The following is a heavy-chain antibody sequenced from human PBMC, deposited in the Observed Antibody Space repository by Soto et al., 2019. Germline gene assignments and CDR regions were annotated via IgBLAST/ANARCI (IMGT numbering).Heavy chain of an antibody. CDR2: IYYSGST. V-gene: IGHV4-61*08. Sequence: SETLSLTCTISCGSISSGDYYWSWIRQPPGKGLEWIGYIYYSGSTNYNPSLKSRVTISVDTSKNQFSLKLSSVTAADTAVYYCARDQGHYFDYWGQGTLVTVSS. CDR1: CGSISSGDYY. CDR3: ARDQGHYFDY. J-gene: IGHJ4*02.